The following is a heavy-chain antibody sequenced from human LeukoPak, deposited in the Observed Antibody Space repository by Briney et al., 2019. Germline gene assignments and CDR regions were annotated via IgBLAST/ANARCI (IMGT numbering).Heavy chain of an antibody. V-gene: IGHV4-59*01. CDR2: IYYSGST. CDR3: ARSYDSSGYLDY. Sequence: SETLSLTCTVSGGSISSYYWSWIRQPPGKGLEWNGYIYYSGSTNYNPSLKSRVTISVDTSKNQFSLKLSSVTAADTAVYYCARSYDSSGYLDYWGQGTLVTVSS. D-gene: IGHD3-22*01. CDR1: GGSISSYY. J-gene: IGHJ4*02.